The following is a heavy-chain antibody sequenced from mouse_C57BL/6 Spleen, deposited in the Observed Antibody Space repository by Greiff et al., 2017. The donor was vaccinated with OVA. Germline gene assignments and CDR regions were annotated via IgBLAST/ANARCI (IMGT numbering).Heavy chain of an antibody. CDR2: IYPGDGDT. V-gene: IGHV1-82*01. CDR3: ARGPDYYGSSSFAY. Sequence: VKLVESGPELVKPGASVKLSCKASGYAFSSSWMNWVKQRPGKGLEWIGRIYPGDGDTNYNGKFKGKATLTADKSSSTAYMQLSSLTSEDSAVYFCARGPDYYGSSSFAYWGQGTLVTVSA. J-gene: IGHJ3*01. D-gene: IGHD1-1*01. CDR1: GYAFSSSW.